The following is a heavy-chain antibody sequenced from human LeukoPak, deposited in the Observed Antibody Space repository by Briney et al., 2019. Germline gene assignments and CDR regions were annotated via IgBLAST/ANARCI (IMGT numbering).Heavy chain of an antibody. Sequence: GGSLRLSCAASGFTFSSYSMKWVRQAPGKGLEWVASISSSGSYIYYVYSVKGRFTISRDNAKNSLYLQMNSLRAEDTAVYYCAREEGSYYGMDVWGQGTTVTVSS. CDR2: ISSSGSYI. V-gene: IGHV3-21*01. CDR1: GFTFSSYS. J-gene: IGHJ6*02. CDR3: AREEGSYYGMDV.